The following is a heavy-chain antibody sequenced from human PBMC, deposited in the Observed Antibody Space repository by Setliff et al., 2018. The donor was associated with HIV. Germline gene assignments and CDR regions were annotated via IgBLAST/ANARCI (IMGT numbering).Heavy chain of an antibody. CDR2: ISNDGSNK. Sequence: LRLSCAASGFTFSNYAMHWVRQAPGKGLEWVAAISNDGSNKYYVDSVKGRFTVSRDNSKNTLYVDMKSLTTEDTAVYYCARDIVGTAMTFDYWGQGALVTVSS. V-gene: IGHV3-30*04. CDR1: GFTFSNYA. CDR3: ARDIVGTAMTFDY. D-gene: IGHD2-21*02. J-gene: IGHJ4*02.